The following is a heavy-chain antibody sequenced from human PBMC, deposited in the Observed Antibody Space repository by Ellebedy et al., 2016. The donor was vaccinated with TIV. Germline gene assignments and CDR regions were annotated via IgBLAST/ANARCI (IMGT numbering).Heavy chain of an antibody. CDR2: IYHSGST. J-gene: IGHJ4*02. Sequence: SETLSLTXDVSGGSMSSGGYSWNWIRQSPGKGLEWIGYIYHSGSTFYNPSLKSRVTMSVDTSKKQFSLNLRSVSAADTAIYFCGRDYWGSIDYWGQGILVTVSS. V-gene: IGHV4-30-2*06. D-gene: IGHD3-10*01. CDR3: GRDYWGSIDY. CDR1: GGSMSSGGYS.